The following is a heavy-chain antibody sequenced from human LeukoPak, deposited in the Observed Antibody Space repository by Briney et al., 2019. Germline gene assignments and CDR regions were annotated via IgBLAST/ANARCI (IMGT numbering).Heavy chain of an antibody. V-gene: IGHV4-31*03. CDR1: GGSISSGGYY. Sequence: SETLSLTCTVSGGSISSGGYYWNWIRQHPGKGLEWIGYIYNSGRTHTKPSLKSRVTISVDTSKKQLSLKLRYVTAADTAVYYCARGAKMATRGFDYWGQGTLVTVSS. CDR2: IYNSGRT. CDR3: ARGAKMATRGFDY. J-gene: IGHJ4*02. D-gene: IGHD5-24*01.